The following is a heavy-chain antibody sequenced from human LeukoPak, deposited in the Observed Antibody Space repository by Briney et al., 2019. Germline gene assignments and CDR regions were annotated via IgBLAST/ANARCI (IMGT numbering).Heavy chain of an antibody. CDR2: ISGSGGST. D-gene: IGHD3-22*01. V-gene: IGHV3-23*01. CDR3: AKEDTMIVVVPFFDY. CDR1: GFTFSSYA. J-gene: IGHJ4*02. Sequence: GGSLRLSCAASGFTFSSYAMSWIRQAPGKGLEWVSAISGSGGSTYYADSVKGRFTISRDNSKNTQYLQMNSLRAEDTAVYYCAKEDTMIVVVPFFDYWGQGTLVTVSS.